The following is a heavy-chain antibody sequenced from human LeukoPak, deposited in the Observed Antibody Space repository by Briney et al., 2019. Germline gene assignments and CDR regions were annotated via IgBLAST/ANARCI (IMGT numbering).Heavy chain of an antibody. CDR2: MRPASGDS. Sequence: ASVKVSCKASGYTFTDYYLHWVRQAPGQGLEWMGYMRPASGDSNFAHKFQDRVTMTRNTSITTAYLELSRLTSDDTAVYFCSTEDKYCTTTTCADYWGQGTLVTVSS. J-gene: IGHJ4*02. D-gene: IGHD2-2*01. CDR3: STEDKYCTTTTCADY. CDR1: GYTFTDYY. V-gene: IGHV1-2*02.